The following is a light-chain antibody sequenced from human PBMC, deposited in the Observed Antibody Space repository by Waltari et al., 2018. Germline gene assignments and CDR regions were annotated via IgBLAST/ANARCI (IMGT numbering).Light chain of an antibody. Sequence: SYELTQPTSVSVAPGQTTSITCPGDKLGAKNACWYQQKPGQSPVLVTNQNTKRPSGIPERFSGSNSGNTATLTISGTQTIDEADYHCQAWDSTYARVFGGGTKLTVL. CDR2: QNT. J-gene: IGLJ2*01. CDR3: QAWDSTYARV. V-gene: IGLV3-1*01. CDR1: KLGAKN.